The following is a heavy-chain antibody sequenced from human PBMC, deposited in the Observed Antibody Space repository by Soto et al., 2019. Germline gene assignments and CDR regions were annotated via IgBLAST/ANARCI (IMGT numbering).Heavy chain of an antibody. CDR3: ARVLVDIVLVPAATSNWFDP. CDR2: ISAYNGNT. D-gene: IGHD2-2*03. Sequence: QVQLVQSGAEVKKPGASVKVSCKASGYTFTSYGISWVRQAPGQGLEWMGWISAYNGNTNYAQKLQGRVTMTTDTSTSTAYMELRSLRSDDTAVYSCARVLVDIVLVPAATSNWFDPWGQGTLVTVSS. CDR1: GYTFTSYG. V-gene: IGHV1-18*01. J-gene: IGHJ5*02.